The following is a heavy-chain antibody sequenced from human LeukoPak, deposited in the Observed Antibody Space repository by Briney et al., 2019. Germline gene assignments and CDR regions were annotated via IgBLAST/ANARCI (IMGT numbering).Heavy chain of an antibody. J-gene: IGHJ4*02. CDR1: CCNFISYD. Sequence: GGALLLICSACCCNFISYDWHWFRQHTGEDLEWFSAIVSAGDTDSRCSLNCRVPVSIENAKLSLYLQMNSLRAGATAVYYCARVPPNGAYSLWGQGNLVTVS. V-gene: IGHV3-13*01. CDR3: ARVPPNGAYSL. CDR2: IVSAGDT. D-gene: IGHD2-21*01.